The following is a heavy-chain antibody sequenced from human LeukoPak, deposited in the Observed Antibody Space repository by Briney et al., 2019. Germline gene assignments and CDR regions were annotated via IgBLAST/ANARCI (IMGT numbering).Heavy chain of an antibody. J-gene: IGHJ5*02. CDR2: INTNTGNP. CDR3: ARGGFGAMALNWFDP. Sequence: ASVKVSCKASGYTFTSYAMNWVRQAPGQGLEWMGWINTNTGNPTYAQGFTGRFVFSLDTSVSTAYLQISSLKAEDTAVYYCARGGFGAMALNWFDPWGQGTLVTDSS. D-gene: IGHD5-18*01. CDR1: GYTFTSYA. V-gene: IGHV7-4-1*02.